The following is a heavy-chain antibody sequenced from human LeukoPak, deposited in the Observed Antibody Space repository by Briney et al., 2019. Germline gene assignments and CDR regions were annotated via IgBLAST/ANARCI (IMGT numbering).Heavy chain of an antibody. Sequence: ASVKVSCKVSGYTLTELSMHWVRQAPGKGLEWMGGFDPEDGETIYAQKFQGRVTMTEDTSTDTANMELSSLRSEDTAVYYCATDTRESSGYPGFDYWGQGTLVTVSS. J-gene: IGHJ4*02. CDR2: FDPEDGET. D-gene: IGHD3-22*01. CDR1: GYTLTELS. CDR3: ATDTRESSGYPGFDY. V-gene: IGHV1-24*01.